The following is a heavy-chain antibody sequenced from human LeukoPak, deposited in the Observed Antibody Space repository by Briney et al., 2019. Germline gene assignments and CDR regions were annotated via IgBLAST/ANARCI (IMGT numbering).Heavy chain of an antibody. V-gene: IGHV4-59*12. CDR2: IYYSGST. CDR3: AKDPETPSPVYYYYGMDV. Sequence: SETLSLTCTVSGGSISSYYWSWIRQPPGKGLEWIGYIYYSGSTNYNPSLKSRVTISVDTSKNQFSLKLSSVTAADTAVYYCAKDPETPSPVYYYYGMDVWGQGTTVTVSS. J-gene: IGHJ6*02. CDR1: GGSISSYY.